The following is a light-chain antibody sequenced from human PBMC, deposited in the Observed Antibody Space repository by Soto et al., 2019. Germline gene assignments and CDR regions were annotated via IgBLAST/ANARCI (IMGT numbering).Light chain of an antibody. CDR3: QQYGSSGT. CDR2: GTS. Sequence: DILLTQSPGTLALSAGESATLSCRASQSVDSTYITWYQQKPGHAPSLLIYGTSGRATGIPDRFSGSGSGTDFTLTISRLEPEDFAVYYCQQYGSSGTFGQGTKVDIK. J-gene: IGKJ1*01. V-gene: IGKV3-20*01. CDR1: QSVDSTY.